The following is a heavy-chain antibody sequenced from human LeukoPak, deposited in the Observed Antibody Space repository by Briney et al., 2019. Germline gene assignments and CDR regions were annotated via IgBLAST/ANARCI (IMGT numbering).Heavy chain of an antibody. V-gene: IGHV3-48*04. CDR2: ITSSSSTI. CDR3: ARVTIFGVVATFDY. Sequence: PGGSLRLSCVASGFTLSSYSMNWVRLAPGKGLEWLSFITSSSSTIYYADSVKGRFTISRDSAKNTLYLQMNSLRAEDTAVYYCARVTIFGVVATFDYWGQGTLVTVSS. J-gene: IGHJ4*02. CDR1: GFTLSSYS. D-gene: IGHD3-3*01.